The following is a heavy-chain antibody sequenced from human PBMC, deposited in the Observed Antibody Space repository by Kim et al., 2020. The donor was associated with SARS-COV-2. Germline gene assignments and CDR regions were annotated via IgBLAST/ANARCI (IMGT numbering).Heavy chain of an antibody. CDR2: ST. V-gene: IGHV1-46*01. CDR3: ARDLEGAQDY. Sequence: STSYAQKFQGRVTMTRDTSTSTVYMELSSLRSEDTAVYYCARDLEGAQDYWGQGTLVTVSS. D-gene: IGHD1-26*01. J-gene: IGHJ4*02.